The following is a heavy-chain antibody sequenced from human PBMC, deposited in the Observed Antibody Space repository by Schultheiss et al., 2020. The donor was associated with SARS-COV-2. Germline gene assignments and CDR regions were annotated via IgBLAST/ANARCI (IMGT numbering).Heavy chain of an antibody. CDR2: ISDSGRTT. CDR1: GFTISSSW. V-gene: IGHV3-74*01. CDR3: ARVRDGYNYNYYDL. Sequence: GGSLRLSCAASGFTISSSWMHWVCQAPEKGLEWVSLISDSGRTTYYADSVKGRLTISRDNAKNTLYLQMNSLRAEDTAIYYCARVRDGYNYNYYDLWGRGTLVTVSS. D-gene: IGHD5-24*01. J-gene: IGHJ2*01.